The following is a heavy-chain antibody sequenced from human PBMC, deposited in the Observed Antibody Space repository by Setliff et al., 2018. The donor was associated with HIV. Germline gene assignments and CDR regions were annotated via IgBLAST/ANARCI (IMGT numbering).Heavy chain of an antibody. CDR3: AKDKANVAVAGTLDY. CDR1: GFTFSSYA. Sequence: PGESLKISCAASGFTFSSYALSWVRQAPGKGLEWVSAISGSSAGIYYAEPVKGRFTISRDNSKNTLYLQMNSLRTEDTALYYCAKDKANVAVAGTLDYWGQGTLVTVSS. J-gene: IGHJ4*02. V-gene: IGHV3-23*01. D-gene: IGHD6-19*01. CDR2: ISGSSAGI.